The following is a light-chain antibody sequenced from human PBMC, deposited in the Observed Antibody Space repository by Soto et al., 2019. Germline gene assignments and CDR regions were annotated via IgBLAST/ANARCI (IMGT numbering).Light chain of an antibody. V-gene: IGKV1-33*01. CDR1: QDISNY. Sequence: DIQMTQSPSSLSASVGDRVTITCQASQDISNYLNWYQQKPGKAPKLPIYDASNLETGVPSRFSGSGSGTDFTFTISSLQPEDIATYYCQQYDNLPPGFGQGTKLEIK. J-gene: IGKJ2*01. CDR2: DAS. CDR3: QQYDNLPPG.